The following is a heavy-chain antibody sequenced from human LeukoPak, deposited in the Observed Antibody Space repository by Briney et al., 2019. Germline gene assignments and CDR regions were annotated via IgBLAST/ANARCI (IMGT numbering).Heavy chain of an antibody. CDR1: GGSFSGYY. CDR2: INHSGST. CDR3: ARGDGSSSWTPRWHFDL. V-gene: IGHV4-34*01. J-gene: IGHJ2*01. D-gene: IGHD6-13*01. Sequence: PSETLSLTCSVYGGSFSGYYWSWLRQPPGKGLDGIGEINHSGSTNYNPSLKSRVTISVDTSKNQFSLKLSSVTAADTAVYYCARGDGSSSWTPRWHFDLWGRGTLVTVSS.